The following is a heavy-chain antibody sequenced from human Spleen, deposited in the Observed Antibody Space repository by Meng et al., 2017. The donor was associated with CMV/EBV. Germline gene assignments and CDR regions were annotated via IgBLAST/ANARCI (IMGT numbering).Heavy chain of an antibody. CDR3: ASAVPPAMFY. Sequence: SLKISCGASGFTFDDYSMHWVRQLPGKGLEWVSGISWNSDNTGYADSVKGRFTISRDNAKNSLSLQMNSLRAEDTAVYYCASAVPPAMFYWGQGTLVTVSS. D-gene: IGHD2-2*01. J-gene: IGHJ4*02. CDR2: ISWNSDNT. V-gene: IGHV3-9*01. CDR1: GFTFDDYS.